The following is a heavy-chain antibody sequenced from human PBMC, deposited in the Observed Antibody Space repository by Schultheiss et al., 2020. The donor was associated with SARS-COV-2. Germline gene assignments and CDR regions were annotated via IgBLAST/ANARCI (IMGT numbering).Heavy chain of an antibody. CDR3: ASEIAAAGTGANY. V-gene: IGHV1-18*01. CDR1: GYSFMSYG. Sequence: GESLKISCKASGYSFMSYGISWVRQAPGQGLEWMGWISTYNGNTNYAQKFQGRVTLTRDTSISTAYMELSRLRSDDTAVYYCASEIAAAGTGANYWGQGTLVTVSS. D-gene: IGHD6-13*01. J-gene: IGHJ4*02. CDR2: ISTYNGNT.